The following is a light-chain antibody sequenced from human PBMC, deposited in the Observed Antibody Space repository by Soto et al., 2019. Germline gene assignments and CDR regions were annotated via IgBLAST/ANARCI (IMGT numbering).Light chain of an antibody. CDR1: KLGDKF. V-gene: IGLV3-1*01. CDR2: QHS. Sequence: SSELTQPPAVSVSPGQTASITCSGDKLGDKFAFWYQQKPGQSPALVIYQHSKRPSGIPERFSGSISGNTATLTISGTQAMDEADYYCQAWDSSTYVVFGGGTKVPS. J-gene: IGLJ2*01. CDR3: QAWDSSTYVV.